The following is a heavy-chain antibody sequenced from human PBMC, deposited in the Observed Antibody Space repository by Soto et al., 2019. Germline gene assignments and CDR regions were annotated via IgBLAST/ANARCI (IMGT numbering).Heavy chain of an antibody. J-gene: IGHJ4*02. D-gene: IGHD3-10*01. CDR3: ARDKGDGSGSYYGY. V-gene: IGHV1-18*01. CDR1: GYTFTSYG. CDR2: ISAYNGNT. Sequence: QVQLVQSGAEVKKPGASVKVSCKASGYTFTSYGISWVRQAPGQGLGWMGWISAYNGNTNYAQKRQGRVTRTTDTSTSTADMERRSLRSDDTAVYYWARDKGDGSGSYYGYWGQGTLVTVSS.